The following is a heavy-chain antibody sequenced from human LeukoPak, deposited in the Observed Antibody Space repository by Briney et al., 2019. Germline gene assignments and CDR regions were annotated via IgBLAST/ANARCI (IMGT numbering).Heavy chain of an antibody. CDR1: GFTFSTYG. V-gene: IGHV3-23*01. CDR3: AKEHYYDSSGYWAFDI. J-gene: IGHJ3*02. Sequence: PGGSLRLSCAASGFTFSTYGMSWVRQAPVKGLEWVSAISGSGGSTYYADSVKGRFTISRDNSKNTLYLQMNSLRAEDTAVYYCAKEHYYDSSGYWAFDIWGQGTMVTLSS. CDR2: ISGSGGST. D-gene: IGHD3-22*01.